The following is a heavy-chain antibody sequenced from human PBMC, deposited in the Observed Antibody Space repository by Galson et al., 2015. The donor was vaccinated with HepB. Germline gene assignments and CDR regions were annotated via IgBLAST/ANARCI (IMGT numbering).Heavy chain of an antibody. J-gene: IGHJ6*02. CDR2: ISGDTGTV. Sequence: SLRLSCAASGFTFSDYSMNWVRQAPGKGLEWVSYISGDTGTVFYAGSVEGRFTISRDNAKRSLYLQMDSLRDEDTAVYFCARDPPMPVSGTSYYYGMDVWGQGTTVTVSS. D-gene: IGHD3/OR15-3a*01. CDR1: GFTFSDYS. V-gene: IGHV3-48*02. CDR3: ARDPPMPVSGTSYYYGMDV.